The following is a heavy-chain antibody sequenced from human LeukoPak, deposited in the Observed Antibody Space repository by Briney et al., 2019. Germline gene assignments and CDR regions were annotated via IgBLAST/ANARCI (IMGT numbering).Heavy chain of an antibody. CDR1: GGSISRHY. CDR3: ARGTSFYYYYMDV. Sequence: PSETLSLTCTVSGGSISRHYWSWIRQPPGKGLEWIGYIYYSGSTNYNPSLKSRVTISVETSKNQFSLKLSSVTVADTAVYYCARGTSFYYYYMDVWGKGTTVTVSS. J-gene: IGHJ6*03. V-gene: IGHV4-59*11. D-gene: IGHD2-2*01. CDR2: IYYSGST.